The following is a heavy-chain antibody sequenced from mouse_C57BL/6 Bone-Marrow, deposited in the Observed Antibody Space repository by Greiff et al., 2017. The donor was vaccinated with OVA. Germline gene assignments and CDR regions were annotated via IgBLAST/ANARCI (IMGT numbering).Heavy chain of an antibody. CDR3: ASYDYGSSYDYFDY. Sequence: QVQLKQSGAELARPGASVKLSCKASGYTFTSYGISWVKQRTGQGLEWIGEIYPRSGNTYYNEKFKGKATLTADKSSSTAYMELRSLTSEDSAVYFCASYDYGSSYDYFDYWGQGTTLTVSS. V-gene: IGHV1-81*01. D-gene: IGHD1-1*01. CDR2: IYPRSGNT. CDR1: GYTFTSYG. J-gene: IGHJ2*01.